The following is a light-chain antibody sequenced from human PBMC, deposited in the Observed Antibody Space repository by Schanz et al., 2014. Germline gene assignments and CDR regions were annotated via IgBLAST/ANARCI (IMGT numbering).Light chain of an antibody. J-gene: IGLJ3*02. Sequence: QSVLTQPPSVSGAPGQRVTISCTGSSSNIGAGYDVHWYQQLPGTAPKLLIYGNSNRPSGVPDRFSGSMSGTSASLAISGLQAEDEADYYCWSYAGSYTWVFGGGTKLTVL. CDR2: GNS. V-gene: IGLV1-40*01. CDR1: SSNIGAGYD. CDR3: WSYAGSYTWV.